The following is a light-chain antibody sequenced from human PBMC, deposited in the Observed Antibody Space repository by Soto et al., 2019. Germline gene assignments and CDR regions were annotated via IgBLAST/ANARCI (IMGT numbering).Light chain of an antibody. Sequence: QSVLTQPPSVSGAPGQKVIISCTGSTSNIGAGYDVHWYQQLPGTAPKLLIYSNSNRPSGVPDRLSGSKSGTSASLAITGLQVEDEADYYCQSYDSSLSAAVFGGGTQLTVL. J-gene: IGLJ3*02. CDR1: TSNIGAGYD. CDR3: QSYDSSLSAAV. V-gene: IGLV1-40*01. CDR2: SNS.